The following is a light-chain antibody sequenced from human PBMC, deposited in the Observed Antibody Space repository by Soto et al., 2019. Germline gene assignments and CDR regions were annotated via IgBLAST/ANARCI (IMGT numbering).Light chain of an antibody. CDR3: QQRRNWPPT. Sequence: EIVLTQSPATLSLSPGESATLSCRASHSVNNFLAWYQQRPGQAPRLLMYEASNRATGVPARFSGSGSGTDFTLTISSLEPEDFAIYYWQQRRNWPPTFGQGTKVDIK. V-gene: IGKV3-11*01. CDR1: HSVNNF. CDR2: EAS. J-gene: IGKJ1*01.